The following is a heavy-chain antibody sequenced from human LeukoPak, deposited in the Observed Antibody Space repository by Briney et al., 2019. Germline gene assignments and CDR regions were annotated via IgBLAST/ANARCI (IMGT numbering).Heavy chain of an antibody. CDR3: ARVFRFSYFDY. Sequence: PSETLSLTCSVSGDSINSSTSYWGWVRQPPGKGLDWIGTIFYSGSIYNNPSLKSRVTMSLDKYKNQLSLRLRSVTAADTAFYYCARVFRFSYFDYWGQGALITVS. J-gene: IGHJ4*02. D-gene: IGHD3-3*01. CDR1: GDSINSSTSY. CDR2: IFYSGSI. V-gene: IGHV4-39*07.